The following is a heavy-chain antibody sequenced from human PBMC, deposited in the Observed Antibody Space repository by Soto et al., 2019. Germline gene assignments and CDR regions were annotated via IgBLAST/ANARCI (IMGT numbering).Heavy chain of an antibody. CDR3: ARDFYCSSTSCYLYSSGWKNDY. J-gene: IGHJ4*02. Sequence: QVQLVESGGGVVQPGRSLRLSCAASGFTFSSYAMHWVRQAPGKGLEWVAVISYDGSNKYYADSVKGRFTISRDNSKNTLYLQMNSLRAEDTAVYYCARDFYCSSTSCYLYSSGWKNDYWGQGTLVTVAA. D-gene: IGHD2-2*01. V-gene: IGHV3-30-3*01. CDR2: ISYDGSNK. CDR1: GFTFSSYA.